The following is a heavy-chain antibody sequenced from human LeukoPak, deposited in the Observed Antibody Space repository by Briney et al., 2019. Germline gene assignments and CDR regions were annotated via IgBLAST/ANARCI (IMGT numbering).Heavy chain of an antibody. CDR3: AKYLVGATAGGFVY. Sequence: GSSVKVSCKASGYTFTRYYMHWVRQPPGQGVEWMGIINPSGGSTSYAQKLQGRATTTSDTSTSTVFMELSSLRSEDTAVYYCAKYLVGATAGGFVYWGQGTLVTVSS. CDR2: INPSGGST. V-gene: IGHV1-46*01. J-gene: IGHJ4*02. D-gene: IGHD1-26*01. CDR1: GYTFTRYY.